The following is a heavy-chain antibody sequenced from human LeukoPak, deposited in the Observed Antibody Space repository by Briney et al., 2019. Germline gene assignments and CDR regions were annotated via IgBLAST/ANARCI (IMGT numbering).Heavy chain of an antibody. CDR3: ARDTGYSAY. D-gene: IGHD2-2*02. CDR2: ISYDGSNK. Sequence: GGSLRLSCAASGFTFSSYGMHWVRQAPGKGLEWVAVISYDGSNKYYADSVKGRFTISRDNSKNTLYLQMNSLRAEDTAVYYCARDTGYSAYWGQGTLVTVSS. V-gene: IGHV3-30*03. CDR1: GFTFSSYG. J-gene: IGHJ4*02.